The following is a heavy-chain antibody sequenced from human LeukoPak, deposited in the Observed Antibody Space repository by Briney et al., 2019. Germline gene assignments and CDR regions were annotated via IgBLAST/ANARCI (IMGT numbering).Heavy chain of an antibody. CDR3: ASREATYYDFWSGHTLDDY. V-gene: IGHV3-48*03. CDR2: ISSSGSTI. D-gene: IGHD3-3*01. CDR1: GFNFSTYA. J-gene: IGHJ4*02. Sequence: GGSLRLSCVAPGFNFSTYAMSWVRQAPGKGLEWVSYISSSGSTIYYADSVKGRFTISRDNAKNSLYLQMNSLRAEDTAVYYCASREATYYDFWSGHTLDDYWGQGTLVTVSS.